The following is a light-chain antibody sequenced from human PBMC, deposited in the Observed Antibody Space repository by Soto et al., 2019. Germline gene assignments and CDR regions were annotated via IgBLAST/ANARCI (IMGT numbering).Light chain of an antibody. CDR2: DAF. Sequence: EKVMTQSPATLSVSPGERATLSCRASQNVKTRLAWYQQKPGQAPRLLIYDAFTRATGIPARFSGSGSGTDFTLTISSLQAEDVAIYYCQQYYNTPFTFGGGTKVEIK. V-gene: IGKV3-15*01. J-gene: IGKJ4*01. CDR1: QNVKTR. CDR3: QQYYNTPFT.